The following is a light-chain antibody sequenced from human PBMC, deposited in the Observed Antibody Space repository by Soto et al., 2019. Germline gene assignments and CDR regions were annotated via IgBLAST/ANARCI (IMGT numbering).Light chain of an antibody. CDR2: AAS. V-gene: IGKV1-8*01. Sequence: AIRMTQSPSSLSASTGDRVTITCRASQGISSYLAWYQQKPGKAPKLLIYAASTLQSGVPSRFSGSGSRTEFTLTIRNLQPDDFATYYCQQYYLNPWTFGQGTKVDIK. CDR3: QQYYLNPWT. CDR1: QGISSY. J-gene: IGKJ1*01.